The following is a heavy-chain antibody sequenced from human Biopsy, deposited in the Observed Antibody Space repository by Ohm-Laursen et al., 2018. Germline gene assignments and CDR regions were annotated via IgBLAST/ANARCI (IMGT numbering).Heavy chain of an antibody. CDR1: AFTFSSFG. J-gene: IGHJ3*02. CDR2: LWYDGTNK. Sequence: SLRLSCAASAFTFSSFGMHWVRQAPGKGLAWVAVLWYDGTNKYYADSVKGRFTISRDNSKNTLYLQMNSLRAEDTAMYYCARPTNARAGGAPFDIWGQGTMVTVSS. V-gene: IGHV3-33*08. D-gene: IGHD1-1*01. CDR3: ARPTNARAGGAPFDI.